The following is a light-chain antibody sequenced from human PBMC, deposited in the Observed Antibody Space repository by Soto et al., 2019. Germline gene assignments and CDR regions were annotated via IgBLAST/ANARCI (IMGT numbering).Light chain of an antibody. CDR1: QDISNY. V-gene: IGKV1-33*01. CDR3: QKSYSTLWT. Sequence: DIQMTQSPSSLSASVGDRVTITCQASQDISNYLNWYQQKPGKAPKLLIYDASNLETGVPSRFSGSGSGTDFTFTISSLNPEDIATYYCQKSYSTLWTFGQGTK. J-gene: IGKJ1*01. CDR2: DAS.